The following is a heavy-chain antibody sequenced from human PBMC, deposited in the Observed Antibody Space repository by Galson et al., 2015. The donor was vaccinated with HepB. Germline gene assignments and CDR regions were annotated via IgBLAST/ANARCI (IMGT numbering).Heavy chain of an antibody. D-gene: IGHD2-2*01. V-gene: IGHV1-18*04. Sequence: SVKVSCKASGYTFTSYGISWVRQAPGQGLEWMGWISAYNGNTNYAQKLQGRVTMTTDTSTSTAYMELRSLRSDDTAVYYCARDAYCSSTSCYRNWFDPWGQGTLVTVSS. CDR3: ARDAYCSSTSCYRNWFDP. CDR1: GYTFTSYG. J-gene: IGHJ5*02. CDR2: ISAYNGNT.